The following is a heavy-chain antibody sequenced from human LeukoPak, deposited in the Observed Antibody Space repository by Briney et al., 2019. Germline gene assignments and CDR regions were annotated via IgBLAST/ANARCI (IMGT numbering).Heavy chain of an antibody. J-gene: IGHJ5*02. D-gene: IGHD3-9*01. CDR3: ARNFDMKGFDP. Sequence: ASVKVSCKASGYTFTGYYMNWVRQAPGQGLEWMGWINSDSGLTKYAQKFQGRVTMTRDTSITTVYMDLTRLTSDDTAVYYCARNFDMKGFDPRGQGTLVTVSS. V-gene: IGHV1-2*02. CDR2: INSDSGLT. CDR1: GYTFTGYY.